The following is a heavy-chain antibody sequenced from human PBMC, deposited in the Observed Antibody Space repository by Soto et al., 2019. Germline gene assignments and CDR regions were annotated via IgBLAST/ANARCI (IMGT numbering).Heavy chain of an antibody. Sequence: QIQLVQSGAEVKKPGASVKVSCKASGYNFFDYGVSWVRQAPEQGLEWMGWVSPKSGNTDYARKVQGRVTMTTDISTSTAYMELRGLISDDTGVYYCARGRTVSSIGPLLVWGQGTLVSVSS. V-gene: IGHV1-18*01. CDR2: VSPKSGNT. J-gene: IGHJ1*01. CDR3: ARGRTVSSIGPLLV. D-gene: IGHD1-1*01. CDR1: GYNFFDYG.